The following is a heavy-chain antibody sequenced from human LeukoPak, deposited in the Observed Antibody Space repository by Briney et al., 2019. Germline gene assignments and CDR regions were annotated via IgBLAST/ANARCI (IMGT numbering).Heavy chain of an antibody. CDR1: GYTFTTYW. J-gene: IGHJ3*02. CDR2: IYPGDSDT. V-gene: IGHV5-51*01. CDR3: GRPHDKGVQRAFDI. D-gene: IGHD3-10*01. Sequence: GESLTISCKGSGYTFTTYWIGWVRQVPGKGLEWMGIIYPGDSDTRESPSFQGRATMSADKSTPYPQWSSMRTAYTGMYYCGRPHDKGVQRAFDIWGQGTMVIVSS.